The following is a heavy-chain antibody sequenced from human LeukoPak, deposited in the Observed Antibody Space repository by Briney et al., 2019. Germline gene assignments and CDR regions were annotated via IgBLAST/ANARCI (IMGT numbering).Heavy chain of an antibody. J-gene: IGHJ4*02. CDR2: IRYDGKNK. D-gene: IGHD2-15*01. Sequence: GGSLRLSCAASGFTFSSYVMHWVRQAPGKGLEWVASIRYDGKNKFYADSVKGRFTISRDNSKNTLYLQMNSLRAEDTAVYYCYCAVEDYWGQGTLVTVSS. CDR1: GFTFSSYV. CDR3: YCAVEDY. V-gene: IGHV3-30*02.